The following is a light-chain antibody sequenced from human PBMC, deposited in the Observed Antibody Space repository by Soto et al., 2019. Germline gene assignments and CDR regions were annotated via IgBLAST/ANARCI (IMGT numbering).Light chain of an antibody. J-gene: IGKJ1*01. CDR2: DAS. V-gene: IGKV1-8*01. Sequence: AIRMTQSPSSLSASTGDRVTITCRASQGISSYLAWYQHKPGKAPKILIYDASTLESGVPSRFSGSGSGTEFTLTISRLQPDYFATNYCQQYNLTFGQGTKGDIK. CDR1: QGISSY. CDR3: QQYNLT.